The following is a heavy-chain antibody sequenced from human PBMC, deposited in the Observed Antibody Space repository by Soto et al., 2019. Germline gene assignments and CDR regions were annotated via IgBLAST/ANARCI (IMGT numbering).Heavy chain of an antibody. D-gene: IGHD6-19*01. Sequence: PGGSLRLSCVTSGMTFAYYNMNWVRQAPGKGLEWVSTISRSSTYFYYADSVKGRFTVSRDDAKNSLFLHMGGLTTDDTGVYLSARDLSGPAERNWFDPWGQGTLVTVSS. CDR2: ISRSSTYF. CDR3: ARDLSGPAERNWFDP. J-gene: IGHJ5*02. CDR1: GMTFAYYN. V-gene: IGHV3-21*01.